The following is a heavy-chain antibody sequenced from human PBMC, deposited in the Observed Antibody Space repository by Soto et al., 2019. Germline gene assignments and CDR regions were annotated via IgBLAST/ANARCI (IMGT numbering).Heavy chain of an antibody. J-gene: IGHJ5*02. CDR1: GGSFSGYY. Sequence: PSETLSLTCAVYGGSFSGYYWSWIRQPPGKGLEWTGEINHSGSTNYNPSLKSRVTISVDTSKNQFSLKLSSVTAADTAVYYCERKGPRSYYDFSNWFDPWGQGTLVTVSS. D-gene: IGHD3-3*01. CDR2: INHSGST. V-gene: IGHV4-34*01. CDR3: ERKGPRSYYDFSNWFDP.